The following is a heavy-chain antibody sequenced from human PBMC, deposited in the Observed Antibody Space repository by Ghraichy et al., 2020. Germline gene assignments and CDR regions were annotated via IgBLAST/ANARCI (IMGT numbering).Heavy chain of an antibody. CDR2: IKRDGSQK. D-gene: IGHD2-21*02. CDR1: GFTFSSHW. CDR3: ARDSGDWTLDY. J-gene: IGHJ4*02. Sequence: GGSLRLSCVGSGFTFSSHWMSWVRQVPGKGLEWVANIKRDGSQKYYVGSLKGRFTISRDNAKNSLYLQMSSLRAGDTAVYYSARDSGDWTLDYWGQGTLVTVSS. V-gene: IGHV3-7*03.